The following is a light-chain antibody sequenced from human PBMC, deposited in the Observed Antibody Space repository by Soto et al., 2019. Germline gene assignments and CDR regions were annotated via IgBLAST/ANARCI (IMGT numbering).Light chain of an antibody. CDR3: QQYQSWPLT. V-gene: IGKV3-15*01. CDR1: QSVYSN. J-gene: IGKJ4*01. CDR2: ESS. Sequence: EIVMTQSPATLSLSPGERATLSRRASQSVYSNLAWYQQKPGQTPRLLIYESSTRATGIPARFSGGGSGTEFTLPISSLQSEDFADYFCQQYQSWPLTFGGGTKVEIK.